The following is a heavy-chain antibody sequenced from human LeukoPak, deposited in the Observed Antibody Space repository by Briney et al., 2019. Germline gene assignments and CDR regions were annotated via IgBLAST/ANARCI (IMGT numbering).Heavy chain of an antibody. V-gene: IGHV1-69*04. CDR3: ARVDSSGWYYFDY. J-gene: IGHJ4*02. CDR1: GGTFSSYA. D-gene: IGHD6-19*01. Sequence: ASVKDSCKASGGTFSSYAISWVRQAPGQGLEWMGRIIPILGIANYAQKFQGRVTITADKSTSTAYMELSSLRSEDTAVYYCARVDSSGWYYFDYWGQGTLVTVSS. CDR2: IIPILGIA.